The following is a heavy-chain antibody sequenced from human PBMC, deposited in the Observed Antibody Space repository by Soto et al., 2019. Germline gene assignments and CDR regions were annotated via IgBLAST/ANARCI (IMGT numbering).Heavy chain of an antibody. CDR3: AREDSIIIPAETDF. Sequence: GGSLRLSCTVSGFAFNNYGINWVRQAPGKGLEWVSSISKSDYTYYSDSVKGRFTISRDNAKNSVSLQMNTQRVEDTGVYYCAREDSIIIPAETDFWGQGALVTVSS. J-gene: IGHJ4*02. CDR2: ISKSDYT. CDR1: GFAFNNYG. D-gene: IGHD2-2*01. V-gene: IGHV3-21*01.